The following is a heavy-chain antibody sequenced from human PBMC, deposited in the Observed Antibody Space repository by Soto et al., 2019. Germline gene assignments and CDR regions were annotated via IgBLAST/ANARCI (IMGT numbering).Heavy chain of an antibody. Sequence: EVQLVESGGGLVQPGRSLRLSCAASGFTFDDYAMHWVRQAPGKGLEWVSGISWNSGSIGYADSVKGRFTISRDNAKNSLYLQMNSLRAEDTALYYCAKGRGTVIIRLFDYWGQGTLVTVSS. J-gene: IGHJ4*02. CDR3: AKGRGTVIIRLFDY. V-gene: IGHV3-9*01. D-gene: IGHD3-9*01. CDR1: GFTFDDYA. CDR2: ISWNSGSI.